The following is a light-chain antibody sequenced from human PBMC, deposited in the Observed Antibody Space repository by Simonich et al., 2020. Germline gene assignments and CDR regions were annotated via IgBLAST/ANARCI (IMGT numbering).Light chain of an antibody. CDR3: QQYNNWPPWT. Sequence: EIVMTQSPATLSVSPGERATLSCRASQSVSRNLALYQQKPGHAPRLLIYGASTRATGIPARFSGSGYGTEFTLTISSMQSEDFAVYYCQQYNNWPPWTFGQGTKVEIK. V-gene: IGKV3-15*01. CDR1: QSVSRN. CDR2: GAS. J-gene: IGKJ1*01.